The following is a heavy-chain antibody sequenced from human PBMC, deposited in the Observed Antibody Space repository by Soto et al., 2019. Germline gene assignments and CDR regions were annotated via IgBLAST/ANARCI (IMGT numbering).Heavy chain of an antibody. CDR1: VYTFTSYA. J-gene: IGHJ4*02. Sequence: ASVKVSCNASVYTFTSYAMHWVRQAPGQRLEWMGWLTAGNGNTKYSQEFQGRVTITRDTSASTAYLELSSLRSEDTAVYYCAAIAATPNVFDYWGQGTLVTVSS. V-gene: IGHV1-3*01. CDR2: LTAGNGNT. CDR3: AAIAATPNVFDY. D-gene: IGHD2-15*01.